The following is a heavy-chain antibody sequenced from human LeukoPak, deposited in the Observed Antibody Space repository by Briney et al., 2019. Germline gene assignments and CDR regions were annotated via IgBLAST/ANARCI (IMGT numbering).Heavy chain of an antibody. D-gene: IGHD6-13*01. Sequence: ASVKVSCKASGYTFTGYYMHRVRQAPGQGLEWMGWINPNSGGTNYAQKFQGRVTMTRDTSISTAYMELSRLRSDDTAVYYCARVGATYSSSWYDYWGQGTLVTVSS. CDR1: GYTFTGYY. CDR3: ARVGATYSSSWYDY. CDR2: INPNSGGT. J-gene: IGHJ4*02. V-gene: IGHV1-2*02.